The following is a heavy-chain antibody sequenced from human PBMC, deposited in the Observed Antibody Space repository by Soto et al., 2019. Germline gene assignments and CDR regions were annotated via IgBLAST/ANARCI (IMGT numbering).Heavy chain of an antibody. J-gene: IGHJ3*02. CDR1: GFTFSRYE. V-gene: IGHV3-48*03. CDR2: ISSSGSTI. CDR3: AREQWLVRGAFDI. Sequence: PGGSLTLSLAASGFTFSRYELNWVRHAPGKGLEWVSYISSSGSTIYYADSVKGRFTISRDNAKNSLYLQMNSLRAEDTAVYYCAREQWLVRGAFDIWGQGTMVTVSS. D-gene: IGHD6-19*01.